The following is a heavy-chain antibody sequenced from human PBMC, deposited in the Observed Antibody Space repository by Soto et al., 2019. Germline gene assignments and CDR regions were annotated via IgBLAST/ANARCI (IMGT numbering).Heavy chain of an antibody. CDR2: ITPMSGTP. D-gene: IGHD3-22*01. CDR1: GGTFSRYT. Sequence: SVKVSCKASGGTFSRYTITWLRQAPGQGLEWMGGITPMSGTPNYAQKFQGRVTITADESTSTAYMELSSLRSEDTAMYYCARDGTLYDSSAYYYLYWGQGTLVTVSS. CDR3: ARDGTLYDSSAYYYLY. J-gene: IGHJ4*02. V-gene: IGHV1-69*13.